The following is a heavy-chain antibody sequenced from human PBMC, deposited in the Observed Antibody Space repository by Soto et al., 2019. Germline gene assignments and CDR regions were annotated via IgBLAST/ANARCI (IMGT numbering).Heavy chain of an antibody. Sequence: SETLSLTCSVSGATISSYDWSWIRQAPGKGLEWIEYIYYSSSTNYNPSLKSRVTIAVDTSKNQCSLKLSSVTAADTAVYYCARTLIDSSGYYRELPYYFDYWGQGTLVTVSS. J-gene: IGHJ4*02. CDR1: GATISSYD. V-gene: IGHV4-59*01. CDR3: ARTLIDSSGYYRELPYYFDY. D-gene: IGHD3-22*01. CDR2: IYYSSST.